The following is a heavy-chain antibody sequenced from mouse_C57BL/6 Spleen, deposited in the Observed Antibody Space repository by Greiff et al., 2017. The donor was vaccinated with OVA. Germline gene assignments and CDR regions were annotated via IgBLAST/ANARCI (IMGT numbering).Heavy chain of an antibody. CDR1: GYTFTSYW. CDR3: AREDYYGSSPFDY. D-gene: IGHD1-1*01. V-gene: IGHV1-69*01. CDR2: IDPSDSYT. Sequence: QVQLQQPGAELVMPGASVKLSCKASGYTFTSYWMHWVKQRPGQGLEWIGEIDPSDSYTNYNQKFKGKSTLTVDKSSSTAYMQLSSLTSEDSAVYYCAREDYYGSSPFDYWGQGTTLTVSS. J-gene: IGHJ2*01.